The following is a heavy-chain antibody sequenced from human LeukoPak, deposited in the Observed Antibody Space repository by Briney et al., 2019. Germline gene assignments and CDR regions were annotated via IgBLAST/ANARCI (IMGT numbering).Heavy chain of an antibody. CDR2: IYHDGST. J-gene: IGHJ4*02. V-gene: IGHV4-4*02. CDR3: ASSLVPAAIWFDY. CDR1: GGSISSNNW. D-gene: IGHD2-2*01. Sequence: SETLSLTCAVSGGSISSNNWWIWVRQSPEKGLEWIGEIYHDGSTNYNPSLKSRVTISMDKSKNQLSLKLNFVTAADTAVYYCASSLVPAAIWFDYWGQGTLVSVSS.